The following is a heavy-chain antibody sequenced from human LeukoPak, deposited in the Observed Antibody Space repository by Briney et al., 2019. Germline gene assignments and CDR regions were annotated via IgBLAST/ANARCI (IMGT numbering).Heavy chain of an antibody. D-gene: IGHD2-21*02. CDR1: GFTFSDYY. V-gene: IGHV3-11*01. Sequence: PGGSLRLSCAASGFTFSDYYMSWIRQAPGKGLEWVSYISSSGSTIYYADSVKGRFTISRDNAKNSLYLQMNSLRAEDTAVYYCARLYFVVVTATAILYYYGMDVWGQGTTVTVSS. CDR2: ISSSGSTI. CDR3: ARLYFVVVTATAILYYYGMDV. J-gene: IGHJ6*02.